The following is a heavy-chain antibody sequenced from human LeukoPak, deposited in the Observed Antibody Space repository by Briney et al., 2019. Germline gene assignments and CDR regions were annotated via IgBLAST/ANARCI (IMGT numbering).Heavy chain of an antibody. D-gene: IGHD6-6*01. CDR1: GGSFSGYY. CDR3: ARVEDTAAPPKSDP. CDR2: INHSGST. V-gene: IGHV4-34*01. Sequence: ASETLSLTCAVYGGSFSGYYWSWIRQPPGKGLEWIGEINHSGSTNYNPSLKSRVTISVDTSKNQFSLKLSSVTAADTAVYYCARVEDTAAPPKSDPWGQGTPVTVSS. J-gene: IGHJ5*02.